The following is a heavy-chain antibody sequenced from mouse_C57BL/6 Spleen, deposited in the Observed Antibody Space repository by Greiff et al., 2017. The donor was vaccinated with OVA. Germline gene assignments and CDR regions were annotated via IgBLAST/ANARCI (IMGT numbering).Heavy chain of an antibody. CDR2: IWWGDDK. J-gene: IGHJ1*03. D-gene: IGHD2-4*01. CDR3: ARIAGGLPHHWYFDV. V-gene: IGHV8-8*01. Sequence: QVTLKESGPGILQPSQTLSLTCSFSGFSLSTFGMGVGWIRQPSGKGLEWLAHIWWGDDKYYNPALKRRLTISKDTSNNQVFLKIANVDTADTATYYCARIAGGLPHHWYFDVWGTGTTVTVSS. CDR1: GFSLSTFGMG.